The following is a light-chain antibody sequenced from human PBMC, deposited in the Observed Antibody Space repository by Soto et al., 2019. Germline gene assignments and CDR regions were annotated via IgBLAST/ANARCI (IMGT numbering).Light chain of an antibody. CDR1: SSDVGGYNY. CDR3: NSYTSKSTGV. J-gene: IGLJ1*01. CDR2: EVS. V-gene: IGLV2-14*01. Sequence: QSALTQPASVSGSPGQSITISCTGTSSDVGGYNYVTWNQQHPGKAPKLIIYEVSNRPSGVSNRFSGSKSGNTASLTISGLQAEDEADYYCNSYTSKSTGVFGTGTKVTV.